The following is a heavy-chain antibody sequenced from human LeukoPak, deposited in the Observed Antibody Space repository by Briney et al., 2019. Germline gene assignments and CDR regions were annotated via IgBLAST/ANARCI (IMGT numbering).Heavy chain of an antibody. CDR3: TTEYMTSAWRWGY. CDR1: GHTLTELS. Sequence: SVKVSCKVSGHTLTELSVHWVRQAPGKGLEWLGGFDIEDEKRWYERKFRGRVTVTEDTSIDTAYMELSGLTSDDTAVYFCTTEYMTSAWRWGYWGQGTLVVVSS. V-gene: IGHV1-24*01. D-gene: IGHD3-16*01. J-gene: IGHJ4*02. CDR2: FDIEDEKR.